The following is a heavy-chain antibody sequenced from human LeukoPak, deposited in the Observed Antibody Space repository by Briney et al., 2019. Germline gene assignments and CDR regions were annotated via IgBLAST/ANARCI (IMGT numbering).Heavy chain of an antibody. J-gene: IGHJ5*02. V-gene: IGHV1-24*01. CDR1: GYTLTELS. D-gene: IGHD2-15*01. CDR3: ASDHYGSGGTCYSSRSGWFDP. Sequence: ASVKVSCKVSGYTLTELSMHWVRQAPGKGLEWMGGFDPEDGETIYAQKFQGRVTMTEDTSTDTAYMELSSLRSEDTALYYCASDHYGSGGTCYSSRSGWFDPWGQGTLVTVSS. CDR2: FDPEDGET.